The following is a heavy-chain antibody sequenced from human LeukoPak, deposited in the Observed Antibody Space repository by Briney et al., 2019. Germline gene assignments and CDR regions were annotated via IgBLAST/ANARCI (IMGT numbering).Heavy chain of an antibody. J-gene: IGHJ1*01. V-gene: IGHV3-30-3*01. CDR2: ISYDGSNK. CDR1: GFTFSSYA. Sequence: GGALRLSCAASGFTFSSYAMHWVRQAPGKGLEWVAVISYDGSNKYYADSVKGRFTISRDNSKNTLYLQMNSLRAEDTAVYYCARTRWDSSTLGPFFQHWGQGTLVTVSS. CDR3: ARTRWDSSTLGPFFQH. D-gene: IGHD2-2*01.